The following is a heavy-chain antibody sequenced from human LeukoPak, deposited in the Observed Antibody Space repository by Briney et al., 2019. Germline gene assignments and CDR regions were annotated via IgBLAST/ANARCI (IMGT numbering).Heavy chain of an antibody. J-gene: IGHJ5*02. CDR1: GFTFSSYA. CDR2: ISSNGGST. V-gene: IGHV3-64*01. Sequence: TGGSLRLSCAASGFTFSSYAMHWVRQAPGKGLEYVSAISSNGGSTYYANSVKGRFTISRDNSKNTLYLQMGSLRAEDMAVYYCARFMVRGVISPWGQGILVTVSS. D-gene: IGHD3-10*01. CDR3: ARFMVRGVISP.